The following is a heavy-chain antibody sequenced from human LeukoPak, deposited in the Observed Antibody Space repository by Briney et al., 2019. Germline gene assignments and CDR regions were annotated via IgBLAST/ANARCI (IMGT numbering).Heavy chain of an antibody. CDR1: GFTLTELS. CDR3: ATEGHPEYYFDY. Sequence: ASVKVSCKVSGFTLTELSMHWVRQAPGKGLEWMGGFDPEDGETIYAQKFQGRVTMTEDTSTDTAYMELSSLRSEDTAVYYCATEGHPEYYFDYWGQGTLVTVSS. CDR2: FDPEDGET. V-gene: IGHV1-24*01. J-gene: IGHJ4*02.